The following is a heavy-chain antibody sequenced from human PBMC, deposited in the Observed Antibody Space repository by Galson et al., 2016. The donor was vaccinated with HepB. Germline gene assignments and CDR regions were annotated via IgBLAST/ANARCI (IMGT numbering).Heavy chain of an antibody. CDR2: IKQDGSEK. D-gene: IGHD6-19*01. CDR3: ARDPGGDSGWYYVDY. J-gene: IGHJ4*02. CDR1: GFTISTYW. Sequence: SLRLSCAASGFTISTYWMSWVRQAPGQGLEWLGNIKQDGSEKYYVDSVKGRFTISRDNAKNSLYLQMNSLRAEDTAVYYCARDPGGDSGWYYVDYWGQGTLVTVSS. V-gene: IGHV3-7*03.